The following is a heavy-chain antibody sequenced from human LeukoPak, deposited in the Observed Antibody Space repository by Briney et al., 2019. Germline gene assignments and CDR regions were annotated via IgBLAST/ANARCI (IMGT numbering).Heavy chain of an antibody. CDR3: AKEVGGGWYNWFDP. V-gene: IGHV3-21*01. CDR1: GFTFSSYS. J-gene: IGHJ5*02. Sequence: PGGSLRLSCAASGFTFSSYSMNWVRQAPGKGLEWVSSISSSSSYIYYADSVKGRFTISRDNAKNSLYLQMNSLRAEDTAVYYCAKEVGGGWYNWFDPWGQGTLVTVSS. CDR2: ISSSSSYI. D-gene: IGHD6-19*01.